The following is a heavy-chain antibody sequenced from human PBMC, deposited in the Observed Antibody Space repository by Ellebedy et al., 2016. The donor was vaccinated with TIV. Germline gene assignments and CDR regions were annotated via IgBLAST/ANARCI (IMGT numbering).Heavy chain of an antibody. V-gene: IGHV3-21*01. CDR2: ISSSSSYI. J-gene: IGHJ4*02. D-gene: IGHD4-17*01. Sequence: PGGSLRLSCAASGFTFSSYSMNWVRQAPGQGLEWVSSISSSSSYIYYADSVKGRFTISRDNAKNSLYLQMNSLRAEDTAVYYCARLYGYDYGDYVVDRYFDYWGQGTLVTVSS. CDR1: GFTFSSYS. CDR3: ARLYGYDYGDYVVDRYFDY.